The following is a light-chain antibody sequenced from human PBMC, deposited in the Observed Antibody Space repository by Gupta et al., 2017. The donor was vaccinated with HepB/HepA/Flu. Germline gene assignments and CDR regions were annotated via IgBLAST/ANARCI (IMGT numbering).Light chain of an antibody. CDR1: SSDVGSYNR. J-gene: IGLJ2*01. CDR3: SAYTSSSTLV. CDR2: EVA. V-gene: IGLV2-18*02. Sequence: QSALTQPPSVSGSPGQSVTISCTGTSSDVGSYNRVSWYQQPPGTAPKLMIYEVANRPSGVPYRFSGSKSCKTASLTISGLQAEDEADYYCSAYTSSSTLVFGGGTKLTVL.